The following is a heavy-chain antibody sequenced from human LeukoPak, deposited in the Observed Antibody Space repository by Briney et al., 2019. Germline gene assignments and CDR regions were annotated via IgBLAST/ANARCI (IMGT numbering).Heavy chain of an antibody. D-gene: IGHD3-10*01. V-gene: IGHV3-7*01. CDR2: IKQDGSDK. CDR3: ARVSSSRELLFKH. J-gene: IGHJ1*01. Sequence: GGSLRLSCAASGFTFSSYCMSWVRQAPGKGLEWVANIKQDGSDKYYVDSEKGRFTISRDNAKNSLYLQMNSLRAEDTAVYYCARVSSSRELLFKHWGQGTLVTVSS. CDR1: GFTFSSYC.